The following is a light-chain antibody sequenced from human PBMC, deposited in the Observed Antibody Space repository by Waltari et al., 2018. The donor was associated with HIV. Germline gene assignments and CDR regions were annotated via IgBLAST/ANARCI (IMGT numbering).Light chain of an antibody. J-gene: IGLJ2*01. Sequence: YVLTQAPSLPVAPGQTARITCGGNKIGTKSVTWYQQKPCQAPVLVVYDDSDRPSGIPERFSGSNPRNTATLTISGVEAGDEADYYCQVWDNNSEPNVAFGGGTKLTV. CDR2: DDS. CDR3: QVWDNNSEPNVA. CDR1: KIGTKS. V-gene: IGLV3-21*02.